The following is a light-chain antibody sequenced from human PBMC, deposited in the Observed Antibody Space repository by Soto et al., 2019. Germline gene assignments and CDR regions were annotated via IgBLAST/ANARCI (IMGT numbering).Light chain of an antibody. CDR2: ENN. J-gene: IGLJ2*01. CDR1: SSNIGNNY. V-gene: IGLV1-51*02. CDR3: GTWDSSLSAVV. Sequence: QAVVTQPPSVSAAPGQKVIISCSGSSSNIGNNYVSWYQQLPGTAPKLLIYENNKRPSGIPDRFSGSKSGTSATLGITGLQTGDEADYYCGTWDSSLSAVVFGGGTKPTVL.